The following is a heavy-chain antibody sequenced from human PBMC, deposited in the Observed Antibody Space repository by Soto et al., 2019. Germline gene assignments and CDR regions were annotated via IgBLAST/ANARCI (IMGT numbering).Heavy chain of an antibody. D-gene: IGHD4-17*01. V-gene: IGHV4-39*01. CDR2: IYYSGST. Sequence: LCGGSISSSSYYWGWIRQPPGKGLEWIGSIYYSGSTYYNPSLKSRVTISVDTSKNQFSLKLSSVTAADTAVYYCARGTVTTFDYFDYWDQGTLVTVSS. CDR1: GGSISSSSYY. CDR3: ARGTVTTFDYFDY. J-gene: IGHJ4*02.